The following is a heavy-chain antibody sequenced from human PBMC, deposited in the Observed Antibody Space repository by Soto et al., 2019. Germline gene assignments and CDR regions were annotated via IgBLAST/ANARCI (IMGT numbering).Heavy chain of an antibody. J-gene: IGHJ4*02. CDR1: GFTFSSFG. CDR2: IWHDGRNK. CDR3: ASRSPALDY. Sequence: QVQLVESGGGVVQPGRSLRLSCAASGFTFSSFGMHWVRQAPGKGLEWVAVIWHDGRNKYYADFVKGRFTISRDNSKNTLYLQMISLRAEDTAVYYCASRSPALDYWGQGTLVTVS. D-gene: IGHD2-2*01. V-gene: IGHV3-33*01.